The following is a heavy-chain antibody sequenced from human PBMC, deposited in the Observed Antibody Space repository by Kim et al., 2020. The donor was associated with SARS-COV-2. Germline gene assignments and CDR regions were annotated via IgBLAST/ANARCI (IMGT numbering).Heavy chain of an antibody. D-gene: IGHD6-6*01. CDR2: IYYSGST. J-gene: IGHJ5*02. CDR1: GGSISSGDYY. Sequence: SETLSLTCTVSGGSISSGDYYWSWIRQPPGKGLEWIGYIYYSGSTYYNPSLKNRVTISVDTSKNQFSLKLSSVTAADTAVYYCARGSIAARGRWFDPWGQGTLVTVSS. V-gene: IGHV4-30-4*01. CDR3: ARGSIAARGRWFDP.